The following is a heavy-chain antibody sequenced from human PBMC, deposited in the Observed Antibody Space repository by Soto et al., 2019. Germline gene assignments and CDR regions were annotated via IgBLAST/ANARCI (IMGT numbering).Heavy chain of an antibody. Sequence: QVQLVQSGAEVKKPGASVKVSCKASGYTFTSYYMHWVRQAPGQGLEWMGIINLSGGSTSYAQKFQCRVTMTRDMSNSTVYLELSVLRSEDTAVYYCARDRGSLGWFDPWVHGTLVTVSS. CDR1: GYTFTSYY. J-gene: IGHJ5*02. V-gene: IGHV1-46*01. CDR3: ARDRGSLGWFDP. D-gene: IGHD3-10*01. CDR2: INLSGGST.